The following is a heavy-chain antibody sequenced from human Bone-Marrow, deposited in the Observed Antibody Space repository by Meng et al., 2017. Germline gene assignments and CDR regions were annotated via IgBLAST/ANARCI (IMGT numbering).Heavy chain of an antibody. D-gene: IGHD3-10*01. CDR2: INPSGCST. CDR1: GYNFPDYY. CDR3: ARGSVLWFGELYPYYYGMDV. J-gene: IGHJ6*02. Sequence: ASVKVSCKPSGYNFPDYYMHWVRQAPGQGLEWMGIINPSGCSTSYAQKFQGRVTMARAKSTSTVYMGLSSLRSEDTAVYYCARGSVLWFGELYPYYYGMDVWGQGTTVTVSS. V-gene: IGHV1-46*01.